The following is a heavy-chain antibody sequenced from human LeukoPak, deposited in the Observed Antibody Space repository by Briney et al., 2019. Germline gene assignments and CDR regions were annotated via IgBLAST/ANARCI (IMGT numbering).Heavy chain of an antibody. J-gene: IGHJ3*02. CDR3: ARHSEGPVNDAFDI. V-gene: IGHV3-11*03. Sequence: PGGSLRLSCAASGFSFSEYYMTWIRQAPGKGLEWVSNLSSSGRYTNYAASVRGRFIISRDNAKKSLYLQMNSLRAEDTAVYYCARHSEGPVNDAFDIWGQGTKVTVSS. CDR2: LSSSGRYT. CDR1: GFSFSEYY. D-gene: IGHD2-2*01.